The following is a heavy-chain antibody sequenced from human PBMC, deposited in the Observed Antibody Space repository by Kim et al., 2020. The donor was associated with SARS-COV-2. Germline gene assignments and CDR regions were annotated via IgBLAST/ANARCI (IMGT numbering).Heavy chain of an antibody. V-gene: IGHV3-64*02. CDR1: GFTFSNYI. CDR3: TRRNPVYDFDY. CDR2: ITTNGAAT. J-gene: IGHJ4*02. Sequence: GGSLRLSCAASGFTFSNYIMYWVRQAPGKGLEYVSRITTNGAATHYADSVKGRFTISRDDSKNTLYLQMGSLTVEDMAVYYCTRRNPVYDFDYWGQGTLVTVSS. D-gene: IGHD2-8*01.